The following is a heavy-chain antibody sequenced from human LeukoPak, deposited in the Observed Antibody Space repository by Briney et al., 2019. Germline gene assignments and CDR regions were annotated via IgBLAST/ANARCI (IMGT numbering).Heavy chain of an antibody. J-gene: IGHJ5*02. CDR2: IYTSGST. V-gene: IGHV4-61*02. CDR3: ARDMSHMRWFDP. D-gene: IGHD3-16*01. CDR1: GGSISSGSYY. Sequence: SQTLSLTCTVSGGSISSGSYYWSWIRQPAGKGLEWIGRIYTSGSTNYNPSLKSRVTISVDTSKNQFSLKLSSVTAADTAVYCCARDMSHMRWFDPWGQGTLVTVSS.